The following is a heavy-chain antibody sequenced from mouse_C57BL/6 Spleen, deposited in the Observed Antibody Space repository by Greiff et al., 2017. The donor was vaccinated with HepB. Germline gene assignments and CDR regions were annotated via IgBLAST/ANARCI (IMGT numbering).Heavy chain of an antibody. CDR3: AREMGDFYYAMDY. CDR1: GYSITSGYY. Sequence: DVQLQESGPGLVKPSQSLSLTCSVTGYSITSGYYWNWIRQFPGNKLEWMGYISYDGSNNYNPSLKNRISITRDTSKNQFFLKLNSVTTEDTATYYCAREMGDFYYAMDYWGQGTSVTVSS. V-gene: IGHV3-6*01. D-gene: IGHD2-3*01. CDR2: ISYDGSN. J-gene: IGHJ4*01.